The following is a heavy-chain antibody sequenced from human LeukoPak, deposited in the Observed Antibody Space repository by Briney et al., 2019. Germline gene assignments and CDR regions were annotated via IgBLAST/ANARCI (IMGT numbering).Heavy chain of an antibody. CDR3: ARDHLTMVRGVINWFDP. D-gene: IGHD3-10*01. V-gene: IGHV1-46*01. CDR1: GYTFTSYY. Sequence: AAVKVSCQSSGYTFTSYYRHWVRQAPGQEREGVGLINPSGGSTSYAEKFQGRVTMTRETSTSTVYMELSSLRSEDTAVYYCARDHLTMVRGVINWFDPWGQGTLVTVSS. CDR2: INPSGGST. J-gene: IGHJ5*02.